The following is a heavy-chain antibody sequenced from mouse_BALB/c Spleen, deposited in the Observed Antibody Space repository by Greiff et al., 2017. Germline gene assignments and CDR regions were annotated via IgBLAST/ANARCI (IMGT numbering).Heavy chain of an antibody. CDR1: GYTFTNYW. V-gene: IGHV1-63*02. J-gene: IGHJ2*01. CDR3: ASGRGNYDYDVDY. CDR2: IYPGGGYT. D-gene: IGHD2-4*01. Sequence: QVQLQQSGAELVRPGTSVKISCKASGYTFTNYWLGWVKQRPGHGLEWIGDIYPGGGYTNYNEKFKGKATLTADTSSSTAYMQLSSLTSEDSAVYFCASGRGNYDYDVDYWGQGTTLTVSS.